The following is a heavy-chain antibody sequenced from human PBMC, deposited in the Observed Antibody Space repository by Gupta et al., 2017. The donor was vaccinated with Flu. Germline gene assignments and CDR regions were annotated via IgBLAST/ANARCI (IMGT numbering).Heavy chain of an antibody. Sequence: EVQLVESGGGVVQPGGSLRLSCAAYGFTFSSYEMNWVRLAPGKGLEWVAFISSSGVTYYTDSVKDRFTISRDNAKNSVHLQMHSLRAEDTAFYYCARGHWDSWGQGTLVTVSS. V-gene: IGHV3-48*03. CDR3: ARGHWDS. CDR1: GFTFSSYE. J-gene: IGHJ4*02. CDR2: ISSSGVT.